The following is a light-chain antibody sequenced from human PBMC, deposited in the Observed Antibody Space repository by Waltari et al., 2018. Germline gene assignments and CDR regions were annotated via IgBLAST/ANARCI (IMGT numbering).Light chain of an antibody. CDR1: QSVGSY. CDR2: SAY. V-gene: IGKV3D-15*01. Sequence: EIVMTQSPATLSLSPGETATLSCRASQSVGSYLAWYQQKPGQAPKLLVHSAYFRATGIPDRFSGSGSRTEFTLTISSLEPEDVGVYHCQQYNDLYSFGQGTKVEIK. CDR3: QQYNDLYS. J-gene: IGKJ2*03.